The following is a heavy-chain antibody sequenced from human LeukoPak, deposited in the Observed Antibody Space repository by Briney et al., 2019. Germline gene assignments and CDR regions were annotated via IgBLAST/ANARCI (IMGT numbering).Heavy chain of an antibody. Sequence: SETLSLTCAAYGGSFSGYYWSWIRQPPGKGLEWIGEINHSGSTNYNPSLKSRVTISVDTSKNQFSLKLSSVTAADTAVYYCARDRTTYSSGWYLRLDYWGQGTLVTVSS. J-gene: IGHJ4*02. CDR2: INHSGST. V-gene: IGHV4-34*01. CDR3: ARDRTTYSSGWYLRLDY. D-gene: IGHD6-19*01. CDR1: GGSFSGYY.